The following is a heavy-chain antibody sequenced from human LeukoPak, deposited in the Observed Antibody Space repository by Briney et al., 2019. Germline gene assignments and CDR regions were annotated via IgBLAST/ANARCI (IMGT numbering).Heavy chain of an antibody. D-gene: IGHD2-15*01. CDR2: INHSGST. J-gene: IGHJ1*01. CDR1: GGSFSGYY. CDR3: ARGGIVVVVAAPGTGYFQH. V-gene: IGHV4-34*01. Sequence: SETLSLTCAVYGGSFSGYYWSWIRQPPGKGLEWIGEINHSGSTNYNPSLKSRVTISVDTSKNQFSLKLSSVTAADTAVYYCARGGIVVVVAAPGTGYFQHWGQGTLVTVSS.